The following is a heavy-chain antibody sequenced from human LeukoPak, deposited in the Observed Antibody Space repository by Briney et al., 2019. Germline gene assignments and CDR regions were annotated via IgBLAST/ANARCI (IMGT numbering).Heavy chain of an antibody. CDR2: IYSGGST. V-gene: IGHV3-66*02. J-gene: IGHJ4*02. CDR1: GFTVSSNY. CDR3: ARDPSMVRGVIY. D-gene: IGHD3-10*01. Sequence: GGSLRLSCAASGFTVSSNYMSWVRQAPGKGLEWVSVIYSGGSTYYADSVKGRFTISRDNSKNTLYLQMNSLRAEDTAVYYCARDPSMVRGVIYWGQGTLVTVSS.